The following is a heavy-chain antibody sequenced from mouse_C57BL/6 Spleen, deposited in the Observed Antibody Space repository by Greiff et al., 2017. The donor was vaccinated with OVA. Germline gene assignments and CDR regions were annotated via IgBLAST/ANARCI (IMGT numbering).Heavy chain of an antibody. D-gene: IGHD2-5*01. J-gene: IGHJ1*03. V-gene: IGHV1-69*01. CDR1: GYTFTSYW. CDR3: ARPYYYSNYGWYCDV. CDR2: IDPSDSYT. Sequence: QVQLQQPGAELVMPGASVKLSCKASGYTFTSYWMHWVKQRPGQGLEWIGEIDPSDSYTNYNQKFKGKSTLTVDKSSSTAYMQLSSLTSEDSAVYYCARPYYYSNYGWYCDVWGTGTTVTVSS.